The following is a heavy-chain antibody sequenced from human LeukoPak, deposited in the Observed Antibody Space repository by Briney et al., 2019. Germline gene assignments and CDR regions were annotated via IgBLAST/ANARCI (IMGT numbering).Heavy chain of an antibody. CDR2: IYYSGST. CDR3: AAVVVVAATQYYFDY. Sequence: SETLSLTCTVSGGSISSSSYYWGWIRQPPGKGLEWIGSIYYSGSTYYNPSLKSRVTISVDTSKNQFSLKLSSVTAADTAVYYCAAVVVVAATQYYFDYWGQGTLVTVSS. CDR1: GGSISSSSYY. D-gene: IGHD2-15*01. J-gene: IGHJ4*02. V-gene: IGHV4-39*07.